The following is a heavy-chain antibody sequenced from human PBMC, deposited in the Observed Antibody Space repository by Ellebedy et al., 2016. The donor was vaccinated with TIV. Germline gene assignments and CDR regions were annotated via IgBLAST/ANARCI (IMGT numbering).Heavy chain of an antibody. J-gene: IGHJ4*02. D-gene: IGHD3-22*01. CDR3: AKDRTNYDSRAFDS. V-gene: IGHV3-30*02. CDR1: GFTFSKYG. Sequence: GESLKISCAASGFTFSKYGMHWVRQAPGKGLEWVTFIRYLGKNKYYSDSVRGRFTISRDNSKNTLFLQMNSLRAEDTAVYYCAKDRTNYDSRAFDSWGQGTLVTVSS. CDR2: IRYLGKNK.